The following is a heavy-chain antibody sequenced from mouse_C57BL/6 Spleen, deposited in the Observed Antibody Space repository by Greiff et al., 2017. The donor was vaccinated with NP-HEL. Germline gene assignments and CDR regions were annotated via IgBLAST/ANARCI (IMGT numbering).Heavy chain of an antibody. CDR2: IWSGGST. CDR3: ARGFYDGYHYAMDY. CDR1: GFSLTSYG. Sequence: VQGVESGPGLVQPSQSLSITCTVSGFSLTSYGVHWVRQSPGKGLEWLGVIWSGGSTDYNAAFISRLSISKDNSKSQVFFKMNSLQADDTAIYYCARGFYDGYHYAMDYWGQGTSVTVSS. D-gene: IGHD2-3*01. J-gene: IGHJ4*01. V-gene: IGHV2-2*01.